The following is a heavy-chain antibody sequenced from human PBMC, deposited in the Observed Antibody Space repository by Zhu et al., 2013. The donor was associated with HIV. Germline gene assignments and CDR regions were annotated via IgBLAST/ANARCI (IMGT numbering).Heavy chain of an antibody. J-gene: IGHJ5*02. CDR1: GGTFSSYA. CDR2: IIPIFETA. V-gene: IGHV1-69*12. CDR3: ARGGSVLVRGHKWFDP. D-gene: IGHD3-10*01. Sequence: QVQLVQSGAEVKKPGSSVKVSCKASGGTFSSYAISWVRQAPGQGLEWMGGIIPIFETANYAQKFQGRVTITADESTTTVYMELNSLRSEDTAVYYCARGGSVLVRGHKWFDPWGQGTLVTVSS.